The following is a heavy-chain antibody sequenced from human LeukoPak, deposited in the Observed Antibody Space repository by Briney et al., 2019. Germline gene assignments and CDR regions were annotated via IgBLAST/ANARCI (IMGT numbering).Heavy chain of an antibody. J-gene: IGHJ3*02. Sequence: GGSLRLSCAASGFTFDDYAMHWVRQVPGKGLEWVSGINWNSGDIAYADSVKGRFTISRDNAKNSLYLQMNSLRAEDTAVYYCAKSFSTYYYDSSGYLGDAFDIWGQGTMVTVSS. CDR3: AKSFSTYYYDSSGYLGDAFDI. CDR1: GFTFDDYA. CDR2: INWNSGDI. V-gene: IGHV3-9*01. D-gene: IGHD3-22*01.